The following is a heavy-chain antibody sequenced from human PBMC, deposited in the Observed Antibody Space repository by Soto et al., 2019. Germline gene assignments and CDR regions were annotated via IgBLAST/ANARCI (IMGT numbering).Heavy chain of an antibody. CDR1: GGSISSGGYS. J-gene: IGHJ4*02. CDR3: AAGGGLPRYY. Sequence: QLQLQESGSGLVKPSQTLSLTCAVSGGSISSGGYSWSWFRQPPGKGLEWIGYIYHSGSTYYNSTLKSRLTISVDRSKNQFSLKLSSVTAADTAVYYCAAGGGLPRYYWGQGTLVTVSS. D-gene: IGHD5-12*01. CDR2: IYHSGST. V-gene: IGHV4-30-2*01.